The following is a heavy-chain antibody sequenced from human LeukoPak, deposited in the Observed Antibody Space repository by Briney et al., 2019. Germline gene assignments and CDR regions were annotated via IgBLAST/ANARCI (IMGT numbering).Heavy chain of an antibody. CDR1: GYTFTGYY. CDR2: INPNSGGT. J-gene: IGHJ4*02. CDR3: ARVVGDGYKTYYFDY. D-gene: IGHD5-24*01. Sequence: ASVKVSCKASGYTFTGYYMHWVRQAPGQGLEWMGRINPNSGGTNYAQKFQGRVTMTRDTSISTAYMELSRLRSDDTAVYYCARVVGDGYKTYYFDYWGQGTLVTVSS. V-gene: IGHV1-2*06.